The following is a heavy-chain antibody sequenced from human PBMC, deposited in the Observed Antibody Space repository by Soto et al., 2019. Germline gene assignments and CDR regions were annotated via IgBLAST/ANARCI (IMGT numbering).Heavy chain of an antibody. CDR1: GYTFTSYY. CDR2: INPSGGST. CDR3: ARGDIVAIFGMDV. D-gene: IGHD5-12*01. Sequence: ASVKVACKASGYTFTSYYMHWVRQAPGQGLEWMGIINPSGGSTTYAQKFQGRVTMTRDTSTSTVYMELSSLRSEDTAVYYCARGDIVAIFGMDVWGQGTTVTVSS. J-gene: IGHJ6*02. V-gene: IGHV1-46*01.